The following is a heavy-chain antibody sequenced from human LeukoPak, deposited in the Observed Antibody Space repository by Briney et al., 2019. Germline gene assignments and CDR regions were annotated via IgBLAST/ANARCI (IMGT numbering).Heavy chain of an antibody. J-gene: IGHJ4*02. CDR2: ISAYNGST. CDR1: GYTFTSYG. V-gene: IGHV1-18*03. CDR3: AREITMVRGVPLYYFDY. D-gene: IGHD3-10*01. Sequence: ASVKVSCKASGYTFTSYGISWVRQAPGQGLEWMGWISAYNGSTNYAQKLQGRVTMTTDTSTSTAYMELRSLRSDDMAVYYCAREITMVRGVPLYYFDYWGQGTLVTVSS.